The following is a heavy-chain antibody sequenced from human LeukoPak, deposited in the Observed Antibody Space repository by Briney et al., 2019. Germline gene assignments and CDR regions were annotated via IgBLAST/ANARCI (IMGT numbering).Heavy chain of an antibody. CDR1: GGSFSGYY. V-gene: IGHV4-34*01. Sequence: SETLSLTCAVYGGSFSGYYWSWIRQPPGKGLEWIGEINHSGSTNYNPSLKSRVTMSVDTSKNQFSLKLSSVTAADTAVYYCASSLGDYWGQGTLVTVSS. J-gene: IGHJ4*02. CDR2: INHSGST. CDR3: ASSLGDY.